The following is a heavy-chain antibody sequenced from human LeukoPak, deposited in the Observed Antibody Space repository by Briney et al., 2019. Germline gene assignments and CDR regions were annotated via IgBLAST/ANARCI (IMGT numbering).Heavy chain of an antibody. J-gene: IGHJ4*02. D-gene: IGHD3-10*01. Sequence: GGSLRLSCAAPGITFSNYNMNWVRQAPGKGLEWVSSITSSSSYTFYADSVKGRLTISRDNAKNSLYLQMNSLRVEDTAFYYCARDRWFGESLPAHFEYWGQGTLVTVSS. CDR1: GITFSNYN. CDR3: ARDRWFGESLPAHFEY. CDR2: ITSSSSYT. V-gene: IGHV3-21*01.